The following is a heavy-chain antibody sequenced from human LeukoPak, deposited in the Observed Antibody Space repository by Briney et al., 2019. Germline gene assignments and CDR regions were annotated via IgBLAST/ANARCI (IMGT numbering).Heavy chain of an antibody. CDR2: ISHNGGST. D-gene: IGHD3-10*01. J-gene: IGHJ4*02. Sequence: GGSLRLSCSASGFTFSTYAMHWGRQAPGKRLEYVSAISHNGGSTYCADSVKGRFTISRDNSKNTLYLQMSSLRAEDTAVYYCRGGDYWGQGTLVTVSS. CDR3: RGGDY. V-gene: IGHV3-64D*09. CDR1: GFTFSTYA.